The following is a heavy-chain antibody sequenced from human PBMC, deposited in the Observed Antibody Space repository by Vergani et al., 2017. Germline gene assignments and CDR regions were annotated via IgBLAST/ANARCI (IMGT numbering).Heavy chain of an antibody. CDR1: GYTFTSYY. D-gene: IGHD6-13*01. CDR2: INPSGGST. CDR3: ARDRSIAAAGTPSYYYGMDV. Sequence: QVQLVQSGAEVKKPGASVKVSCKASGYTFTSYYMHWVRQAPGQGLEWMGIINPSGGSTSYAQKFQGRVTMPRDTSTSTVYMELSSLRSEDTAVYYCARDRSIAAAGTPSYYYGMDVWGQGTTVTVSS. V-gene: IGHV1-46*01. J-gene: IGHJ6*02.